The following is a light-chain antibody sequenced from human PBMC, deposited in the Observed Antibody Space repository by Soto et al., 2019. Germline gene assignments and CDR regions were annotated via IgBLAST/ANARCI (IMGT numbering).Light chain of an antibody. CDR1: QSVISIY. J-gene: IGKJ5*01. Sequence: EIVLTQSPGTLSLSPGERATLSCRASQSVISIYLAWYKQKPGQAPRLLIYGASSRATGIPDRFSGSGSGTDFTLTISRLEPEDFAVYYCQQRSNWSITFGQGTRLEI. CDR2: GAS. V-gene: IGKV3D-20*02. CDR3: QQRSNWSIT.